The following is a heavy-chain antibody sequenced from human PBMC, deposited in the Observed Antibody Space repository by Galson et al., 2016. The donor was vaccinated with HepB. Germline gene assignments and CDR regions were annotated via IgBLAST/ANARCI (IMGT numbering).Heavy chain of an antibody. CDR2: MKTQTENGTT. V-gene: IGHV3-15*01. Sequence: SLRLSCAVSGFTFSKAWMTWVRQAPGKGLEWVGRMKTQTENGTTDYAVIVKDRFIISRDDSKNMLYLQMNSLKSEDTAVYYCTTTIALAGSTGDYWGQGTLVTVSS. J-gene: IGHJ4*02. D-gene: IGHD6-19*01. CDR1: GFTFSKAW. CDR3: TTTIALAGSTGDY.